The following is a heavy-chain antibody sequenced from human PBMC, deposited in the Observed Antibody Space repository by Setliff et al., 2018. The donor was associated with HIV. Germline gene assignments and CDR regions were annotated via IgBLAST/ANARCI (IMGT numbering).Heavy chain of an antibody. CDR1: GFTVSSNY. V-gene: IGHV3-66*02. D-gene: IGHD3-22*01. CDR3: ATRGRAYYYDSSGYFDY. CDR2: IYSGGST. Sequence: TGGSLRLSCAASGFTVSSNYMSWVRQAPGKGLEWVSVIYSGGSTSYADSVKGRFTISRDNSKNALYLQMNSLRVEDTAVYFCATRGRAYYYDSSGYFDYWGQGALVTVSS. J-gene: IGHJ4*02.